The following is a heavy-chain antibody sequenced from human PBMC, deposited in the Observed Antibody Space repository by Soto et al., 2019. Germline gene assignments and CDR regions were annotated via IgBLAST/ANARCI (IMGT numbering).Heavy chain of an antibody. J-gene: IGHJ4*02. Sequence: SETLSLTCTVSGGSISSSSYYWGWIRQPPGKGLEWIGSIYYSGSTYYNPSLKSRVTISVDTSKNQFSLKLSSVTAADTAVYYCARGTAMFSFDYWGQGTLVTVSS. CDR2: IYYSGST. V-gene: IGHV4-39*01. CDR1: GGSISSSSYY. D-gene: IGHD5-18*01. CDR3: ARGTAMFSFDY.